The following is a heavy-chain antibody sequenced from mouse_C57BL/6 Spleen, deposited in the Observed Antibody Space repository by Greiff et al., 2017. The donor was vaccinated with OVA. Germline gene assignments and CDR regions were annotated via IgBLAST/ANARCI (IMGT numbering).Heavy chain of an antibody. Sequence: QVQLQQSGPELVKPGASVKISCKASGYAFSSSWMNWVKQRPGKGLEWIGRIYPGDGDTNYNGKFKGKATLTADKSSSTAYMQLSSLTSEESGVSFCARWLANSYDSWGQGPTLTVSS. CDR3: ARWLANSYDS. CDR1: GYAFSSSW. V-gene: IGHV1-82*01. D-gene: IGHD1-1*01. J-gene: IGHJ2*01. CDR2: IYPGDGDT.